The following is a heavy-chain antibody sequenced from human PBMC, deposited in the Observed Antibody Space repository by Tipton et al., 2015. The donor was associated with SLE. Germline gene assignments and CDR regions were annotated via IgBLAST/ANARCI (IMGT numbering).Heavy chain of an antibody. Sequence: TLSLTCSVSGDSMNNYYWSWIRQPAGMPLEWIGRIYKTGITNYNPSLKGRVTMSIDTSKTQFSLKLSSVTAADTAVYYCAAAGVASPGPWSYFDSWGQGTLVTV. J-gene: IGHJ4*02. V-gene: IGHV4-4*07. CDR2: IYKTGIT. CDR1: GDSMNNYY. D-gene: IGHD6-13*01. CDR3: AAAGVASPGPWSYFDS.